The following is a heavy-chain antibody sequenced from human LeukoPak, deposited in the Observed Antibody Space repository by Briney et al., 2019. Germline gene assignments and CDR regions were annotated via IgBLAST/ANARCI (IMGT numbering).Heavy chain of an antibody. D-gene: IGHD5-18*01. V-gene: IGHV4-59*01. J-gene: IGHJ4*02. CDR3: ASGYSYAFDY. Sequence: SETLSLTCTVSGGSISSYYWSWIRQPPGKGLEWIGYIYYSGSTNYNPSLKSRVTISVDTSKNQFSLKLSSVTAADTAVYCCASGYSYAFDYWGQGTLVTVSS. CDR1: GGSISSYY. CDR2: IYYSGST.